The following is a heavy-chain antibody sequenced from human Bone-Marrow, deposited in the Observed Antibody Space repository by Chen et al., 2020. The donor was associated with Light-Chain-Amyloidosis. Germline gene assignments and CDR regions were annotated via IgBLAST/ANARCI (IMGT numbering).Heavy chain of an antibody. CDR3: ARRRDGYNFDY. J-gene: IGHJ4*02. Sequence: EVQLEQSGPEVKKPGESLKISCKGSGYTFPNYWLGWVRQMPGKGLEWMGVIYPDDSAARYSPSFEGQVTISADKSITTAYLQWRSLKASDTAMYDCARRRDGYNFDYWGQGTLVTVSS. V-gene: IGHV5-51*01. CDR1: GYTFPNYW. D-gene: IGHD5-12*01. CDR2: IYPDDSAA.